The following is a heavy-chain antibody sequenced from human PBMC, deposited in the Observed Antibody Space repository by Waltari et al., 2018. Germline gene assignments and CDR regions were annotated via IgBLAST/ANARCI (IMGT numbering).Heavy chain of an antibody. J-gene: IGHJ6*02. CDR1: GFTFSSYA. CDR3: AKELGRSSWPRNYYYYGMDV. D-gene: IGHD6-13*01. Sequence: EVQLLESGGGLVQPGGSLRLSCAASGFTFSSYAMSWVRQAPGKGLELVSALSGSGGSTYYADSVRGRFTISRDKSKNTLYLQMNSLRAEDTAVYYCAKELGRSSWPRNYYYYGMDVWGQGTTVTVSS. CDR2: LSGSGGST. V-gene: IGHV3-23*01.